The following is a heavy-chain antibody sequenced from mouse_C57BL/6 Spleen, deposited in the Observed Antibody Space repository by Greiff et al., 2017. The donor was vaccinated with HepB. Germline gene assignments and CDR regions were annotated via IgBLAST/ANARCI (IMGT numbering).Heavy chain of an antibody. D-gene: IGHD3-2*02. CDR3: ARPPAQATGGFAY. J-gene: IGHJ3*01. CDR1: GYTFTDYN. Sequence: EVKLMESGPELVKPGASVKIPCKASGYTFTDYNMDWVKQSHGKSLEWIGDINPNNGGTIYNQKFKGKATLTVDKSSSTAYMELRSLTSEDTAVYYCARPPAQATGGFAYWGQGTLVTVSA. CDR2: INPNNGGT. V-gene: IGHV1-18*01.